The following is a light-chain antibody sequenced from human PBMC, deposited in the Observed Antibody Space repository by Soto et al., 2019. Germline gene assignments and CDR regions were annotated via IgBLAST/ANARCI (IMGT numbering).Light chain of an antibody. Sequence: DLPMTQSPSSVSASIGDRVTISCRASPSTYKWLVWYQQKPGKAPKILIYAASSLQSGVPSRFSGSGYGTDFTLTNSSLQPEDLATYYCQQADSFPLSFGGGTKVEI. J-gene: IGKJ4*01. CDR1: PSTYKW. CDR2: AAS. V-gene: IGKV1-12*01. CDR3: QQADSFPLS.